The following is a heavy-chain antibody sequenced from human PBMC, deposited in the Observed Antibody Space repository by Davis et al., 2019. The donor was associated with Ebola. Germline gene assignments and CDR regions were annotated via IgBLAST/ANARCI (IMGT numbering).Heavy chain of an antibody. D-gene: IGHD3-10*01. CDR2: LGLSADT. CDR1: GFVFSSYV. J-gene: IGHJ4*02. V-gene: IGHV3-23*01. Sequence: GESLKISCAASGFVFSSYVMSWVRRAPGKGLEWVSTLGLSADTYYADSVKGRFTISRDNSKNTLYLQMNSLRAEDTAVYYCARVNSLGDFDYWGQGTLVTVSS. CDR3: ARVNSLGDFDY.